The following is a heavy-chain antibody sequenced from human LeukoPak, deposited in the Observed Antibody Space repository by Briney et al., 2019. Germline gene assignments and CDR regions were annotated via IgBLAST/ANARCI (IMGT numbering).Heavy chain of an antibody. J-gene: IGHJ4*02. CDR3: AKARGSSAYEQFDY. D-gene: IGHD5-12*01. V-gene: IGHV3-23*01. CDR2: ISGSGGST. Sequence: GGSLRLSCAASGFTFSSYAMSWVRQAPGKGLEWVSAISGSGGSTYYADSVKGRFTISRDNSKNTLYLQMNSLRADDTAVYYCAKARGSSAYEQFDYWGQGTQVTVSP. CDR1: GFTFSSYA.